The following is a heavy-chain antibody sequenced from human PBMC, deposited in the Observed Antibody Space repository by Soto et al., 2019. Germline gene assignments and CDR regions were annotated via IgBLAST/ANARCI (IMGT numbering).Heavy chain of an antibody. V-gene: IGHV3-73*02. Sequence: EVQLVESGGGLVQPGGSLKLSCAASGFTFSGSAMHWVRQASGKGLEWVGRIRSKANSYATAYAASVKGRFTISRDDSKNTAYLQMNSLKTEDTAVYYCTRLFLLVRGEDGMDVWGQGTTVTVSS. J-gene: IGHJ6*02. CDR3: TRLFLLVRGEDGMDV. CDR2: IRSKANSYAT. D-gene: IGHD3-10*01. CDR1: GFTFSGSA.